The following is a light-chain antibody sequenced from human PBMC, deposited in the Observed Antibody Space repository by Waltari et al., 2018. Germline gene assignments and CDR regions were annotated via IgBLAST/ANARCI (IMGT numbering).Light chain of an antibody. CDR3: QQYSNWAPLT. Sequence: EIVMTQSPATLSVSPGERATLSCRASQSISTNLAWYQQRPGQAPRLLIYGASTRPTGIPARFSGSGSGTEFTLTISSRQSEDFAGYYCQQYSNWAPLTFGGGTKVEIK. V-gene: IGKV3-15*01. CDR1: QSISTN. J-gene: IGKJ4*01. CDR2: GAS.